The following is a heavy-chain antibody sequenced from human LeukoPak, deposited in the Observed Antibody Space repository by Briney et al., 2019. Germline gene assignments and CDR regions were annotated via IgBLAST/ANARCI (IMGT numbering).Heavy chain of an antibody. V-gene: IGHV1-69*04. J-gene: IGHJ4*02. CDR2: IIPILGIA. Sequence: SVKVSCKASGGTFSSYAISWVRQAPGQGLEWMGRIIPILGIANSAQKFQGRVTITADKSTSTAYMELSSLRSEDTAVYYCARFEDQSGSYRFWGQGTLVTVSS. CDR3: ARFEDQSGSYRF. CDR1: GGTFSSYA. D-gene: IGHD1-26*01.